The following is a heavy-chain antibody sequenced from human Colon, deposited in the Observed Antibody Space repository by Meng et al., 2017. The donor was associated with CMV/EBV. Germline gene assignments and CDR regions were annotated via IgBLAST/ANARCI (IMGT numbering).Heavy chain of an antibody. CDR2: MDPTTGRT. D-gene: IGHD3-16*01. V-gene: IGHV1-2*02. Sequence: QVPLGESGWEGTMLAASVKVSGKSFAYSFTGYYIHWVRLAPGQGLEWMGWMDPTTGRTDYAQKFQGTVTMTRDTSISTAYLELSRLTSDDTAVYYCASHSSYVWGSHHWGQGTLVTVSS. CDR3: ASHSSYVWGSHH. J-gene: IGHJ1*01. CDR1: AYSFTGYY.